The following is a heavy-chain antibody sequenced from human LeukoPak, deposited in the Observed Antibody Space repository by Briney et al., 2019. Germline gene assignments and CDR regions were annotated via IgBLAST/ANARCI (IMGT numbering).Heavy chain of an antibody. CDR2: ISYDGSNK. V-gene: IGHV3-30-3*01. Sequence: PGGSLRLSYAASGFTFSSYAMHWVRQAPGKGLEWVAVISYDGSNKYYADSVKGRFTISRDNSKNTLYLQMNSLRAEDTAVYYCARGGYSYGTEFDYWGQGTLVTVSS. D-gene: IGHD5-18*01. CDR3: ARGGYSYGTEFDY. J-gene: IGHJ4*02. CDR1: GFTFSSYA.